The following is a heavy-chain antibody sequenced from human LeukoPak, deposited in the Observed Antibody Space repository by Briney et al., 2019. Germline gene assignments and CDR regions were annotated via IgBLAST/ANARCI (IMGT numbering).Heavy chain of an antibody. D-gene: IGHD1-7*01. Sequence: SETLSLTCTVSGGSISGYYWSWIRQPAGKGLEWIGLIYTSGSTHYNPSIKSRVTMSVDTSKNQFSLKLSSVTAADTAIYYCARIITGTTTAFDIWGRGTMVTVSS. V-gene: IGHV4-4*07. CDR3: ARIITGTTTAFDI. CDR1: GGSISGYY. J-gene: IGHJ3*02. CDR2: IYTSGST.